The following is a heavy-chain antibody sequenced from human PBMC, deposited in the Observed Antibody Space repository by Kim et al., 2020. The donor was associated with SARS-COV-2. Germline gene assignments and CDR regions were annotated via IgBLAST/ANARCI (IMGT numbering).Heavy chain of an antibody. Sequence: GGSLRLSCAASGFTFSSYSMNWVRQAPGKGLEWVSYISSSSSTIYSDAAVKGRITTSSNNTKTSLYLQINILSDDDTAVYYCARGAPRYYGDYYYYGMD. V-gene: IGHV3-48*02. CDR3: ARGAPRYYGDYYYYGMD. D-gene: IGHD1-26*01. CDR2: ISSSSSTI. J-gene: IGHJ6*01. CDR1: GFTFSSYS.